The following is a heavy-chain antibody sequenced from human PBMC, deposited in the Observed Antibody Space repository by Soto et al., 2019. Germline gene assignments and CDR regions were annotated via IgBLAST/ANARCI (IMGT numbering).Heavy chain of an antibody. J-gene: IGHJ4*02. V-gene: IGHV4-59*08. Sequence: PSETLSLTCTVSGGSISSYSWSWIRQPPGKGLEWIGYIYYSGSTNYNPSLKSRVTISVDTSKNQFSLKLSSVTAADTAVYYCARHDWAKPFDYWGQGTLVSVSS. D-gene: IGHD3-9*01. CDR2: IYYSGST. CDR3: ARHDWAKPFDY. CDR1: GGSISSYS.